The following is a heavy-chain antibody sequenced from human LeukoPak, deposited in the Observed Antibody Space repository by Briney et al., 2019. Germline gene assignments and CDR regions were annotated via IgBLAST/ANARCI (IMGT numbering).Heavy chain of an antibody. CDR1: GFTLSSYA. CDR2: ISGSGGST. Sequence: GGALRLSCAASGFTLSSYARSWGRQAPGKGMEWVSAISGSGGSTYYADSVKGRFTISRDNSKNTLYLQMNSLRAEDTAVYYCAKDSTLFDYWGQGTLVTVSS. D-gene: IGHD2/OR15-2a*01. V-gene: IGHV3-23*01. J-gene: IGHJ4*02. CDR3: AKDSTLFDY.